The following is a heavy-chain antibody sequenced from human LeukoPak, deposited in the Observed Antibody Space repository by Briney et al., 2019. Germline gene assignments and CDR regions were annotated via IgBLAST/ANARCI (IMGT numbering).Heavy chain of an antibody. J-gene: IGHJ4*02. CDR1: GESFSTYY. CDR3: ARGTVAGT. D-gene: IGHD6-19*01. CDR2: INHSGNT. Sequence: SETLSLTCAVYGESFSTYYWSWIRQPPGKGLEWIGEINHSGNTNYNPSLKSRVTISVDTSKNQFSLKLSSVTAADTAVYYCARGTVAGTRGQGTLVTVSS. V-gene: IGHV4-34*01.